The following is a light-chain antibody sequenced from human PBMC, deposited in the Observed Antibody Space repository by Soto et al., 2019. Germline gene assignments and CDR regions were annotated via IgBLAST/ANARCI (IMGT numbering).Light chain of an antibody. CDR1: QDIGVY. Sequence: DTRMTQSPSSLSASVGDRVTITCQASQDIGVYLSWYQQKPGQAPKVLIYDASDLETGVPSRFGGSGSATDFTLIINNLEPDDVATYYCQQYDKLPYTFGQGTKLEIK. CDR3: QQYDKLPYT. CDR2: DAS. J-gene: IGKJ2*01. V-gene: IGKV1-33*01.